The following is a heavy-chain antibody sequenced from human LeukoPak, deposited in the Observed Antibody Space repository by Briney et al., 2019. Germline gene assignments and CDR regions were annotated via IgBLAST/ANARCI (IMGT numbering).Heavy chain of an antibody. Sequence: PSETLSLTCTVSGGSISSSSYYWGWIRQPPGKGLEWIGSIYYSGSAYYNPSLKSRVTISVDTSKNQFSLKLSSVTAADTAVYYCARDFNLNWFDPWGQGTLVTVSS. D-gene: IGHD1-14*01. CDR2: IYYSGSA. CDR3: ARDFNLNWFDP. CDR1: GGSISSSSYY. V-gene: IGHV4-39*07. J-gene: IGHJ5*02.